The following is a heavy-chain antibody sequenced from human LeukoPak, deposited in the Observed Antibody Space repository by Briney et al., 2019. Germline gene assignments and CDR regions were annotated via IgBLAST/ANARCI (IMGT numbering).Heavy chain of an antibody. CDR2: ISSSSSYI. Sequence: GRSLRLSCAASGFTFSSYSMNWVRQAPGKGLEWVSSISSSSSYIYYADSVKGRFTISRDNAKNSLYLQMNSLRAEDTAVYYCARPYSSGLDAFDIWGQGTMVTVSS. CDR1: GFTFSSYS. D-gene: IGHD6-19*01. J-gene: IGHJ3*02. V-gene: IGHV3-21*01. CDR3: ARPYSSGLDAFDI.